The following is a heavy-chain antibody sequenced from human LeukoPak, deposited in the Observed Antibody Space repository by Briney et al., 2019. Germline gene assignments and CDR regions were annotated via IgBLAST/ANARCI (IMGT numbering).Heavy chain of an antibody. CDR3: ARDTNHAFDI. CDR1: GFTFSRYW. V-gene: IGHV3-74*01. Sequence: SGGSLRLSCAASGFTFSRYWMHWVRQAPGKGLVWVSRTNSDGSSTSYADSVKGRFTISRDNAKNTLYLQVNSLTAEDTAMYYCARDTNHAFDIWGQGTMVTVSS. J-gene: IGHJ3*02. CDR2: TNSDGSST. D-gene: IGHD2-8*01.